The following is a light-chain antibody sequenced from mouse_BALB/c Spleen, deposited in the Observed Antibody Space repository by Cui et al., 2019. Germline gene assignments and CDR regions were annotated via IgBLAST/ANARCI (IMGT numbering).Light chain of an antibody. CDR2: WAS. J-gene: IGKJ5*01. CDR3: QQYSSYPLT. V-gene: IGKV6-23*01. CDR1: QDVGTA. Sequence: DILITQCHKIMFTPVGDRVGITCKASQDVGTAVAWYQQKPGQSPKLLIYWASTRHTGVPDRFTGSGSGTDFTLTISNVQSEDLADYFCQQYSSYPLTFGAGTKLELK.